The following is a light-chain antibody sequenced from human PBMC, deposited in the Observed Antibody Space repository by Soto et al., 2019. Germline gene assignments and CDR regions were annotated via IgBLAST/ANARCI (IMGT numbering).Light chain of an antibody. CDR1: QSVSSY. Sequence: EIVLTQSLATLSLSPGERATLSCRASQSVSSYLAWYQQKPGQAPRLLIYDASNRATGIPARFSGSGSGTDFTLTISSLEPEDFAVYYCQQRSNWPPYTFGQGTNVDIK. CDR3: QQRSNWPPYT. CDR2: DAS. J-gene: IGKJ2*01. V-gene: IGKV3-11*01.